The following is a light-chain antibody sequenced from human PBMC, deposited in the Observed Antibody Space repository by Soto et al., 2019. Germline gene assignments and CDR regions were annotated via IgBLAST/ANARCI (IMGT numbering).Light chain of an antibody. V-gene: IGLV1-44*01. CDR3: ATWDDRLDGYV. CDR1: SSNIGSNT. Sequence: QSVLTQSPSASGTPGQRVIISCSGSSSNIGSNTVNWYQQRPGTAPKLLIYSHNQRPSGVPDRFSGSQSGTSASLAISGLQSEDEADYYCATWDDRLDGYVFGTGTKLTVL. CDR2: SHN. J-gene: IGLJ1*01.